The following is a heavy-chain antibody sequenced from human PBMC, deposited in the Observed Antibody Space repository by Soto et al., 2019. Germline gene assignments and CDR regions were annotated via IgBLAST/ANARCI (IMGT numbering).Heavy chain of an antibody. CDR3: AREDSIIIPAASDC. D-gene: IGHD2-2*01. CDR2: ISKSDYT. V-gene: IGHV3-21*01. Sequence: PGGSLRLSWTVSGFAFNNYGINWVRQAPGKGLEWVSSISKSDYTYYSDSVKGRFAISRDNAKSSVSLQMNTLRVEDTAVYYCAREDSIIIPAASDCWGQGTPVTVSS. J-gene: IGHJ1*01. CDR1: GFAFNNYG.